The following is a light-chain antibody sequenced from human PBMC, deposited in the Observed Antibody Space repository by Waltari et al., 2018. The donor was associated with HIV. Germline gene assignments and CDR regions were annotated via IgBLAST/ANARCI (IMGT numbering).Light chain of an antibody. Sequence: QSTLTQPASVSGSPGQPITTTCTGSSSDVGSYEFVSWYQKHPYKAPKLMIYEVSKRPSGVSNRFSGSKSGNTASLTISGLQAEDEADYYCCAYAGSSTHVFGGGTKVTVL. CDR2: EVS. J-gene: IGLJ1*01. CDR1: SSDVGSYEF. V-gene: IGLV2-23*02. CDR3: CAYAGSSTHV.